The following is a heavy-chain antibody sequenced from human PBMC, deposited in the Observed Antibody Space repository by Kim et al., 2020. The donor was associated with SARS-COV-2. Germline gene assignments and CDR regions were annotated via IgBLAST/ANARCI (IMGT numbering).Heavy chain of an antibody. J-gene: IGHJ4*02. Sequence: SETLSLTCTVSGGSISSGGYYWSWIRQHPGKGLEWIGYIYYSGSTYYNPSLKSRVTISVDTSKNQFSLKLSSVTAAATAVYYCATAQQLAIFDYWGQGTLGTVSS. V-gene: IGHV4-31*03. CDR3: ATAQQLAIFDY. CDR2: IYYSGST. CDR1: GGSISSGGYY. D-gene: IGHD6-13*01.